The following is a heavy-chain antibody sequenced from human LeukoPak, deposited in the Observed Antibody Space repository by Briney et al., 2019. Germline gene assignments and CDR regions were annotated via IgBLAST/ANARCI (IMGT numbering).Heavy chain of an antibody. CDR1: GFTFKTYW. Sequence: GGSLTLSCAASGFTFKTYWMSWVRQAPGKGLEWVANIREDGSEKYYGDSVKGRFTISRDNAKNSLYLQMNSLRAEDTAVYYWARASSGYQWGQGTLVTVSS. CDR2: IREDGSEK. D-gene: IGHD3-22*01. J-gene: IGHJ4*02. V-gene: IGHV3-7*01. CDR3: ARASSGYQ.